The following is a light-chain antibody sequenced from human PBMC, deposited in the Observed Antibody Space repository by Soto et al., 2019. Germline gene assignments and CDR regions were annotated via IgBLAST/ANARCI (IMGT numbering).Light chain of an antibody. V-gene: IGKV3-11*01. J-gene: IGKJ5*01. Sequence: EIVLTQSPATLSLSPGEGASLSCRASQSVSSYSAWYQQKPGQAPRLLIYDASNRATGIPARFSGSGSGTDFTLTISSLEPDDFAVYYCQQRSNWPITFGQGTRLEIK. CDR1: QSVSSY. CDR3: QQRSNWPIT. CDR2: DAS.